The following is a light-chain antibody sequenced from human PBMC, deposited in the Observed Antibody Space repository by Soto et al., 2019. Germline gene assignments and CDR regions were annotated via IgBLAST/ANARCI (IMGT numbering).Light chain of an antibody. J-gene: IGKJ1*01. CDR3: QQYGRFSWT. Sequence: DIQMTQSPSTLSASVGDRVPITCRASQSIDKWLAWYQQTPGKAPKLLIYKAPILQSGVPSRFSGTGSGTEFTLTISSLQPDDVGSYFCQQYGRFSWTFGQGTKVEIK. CDR2: KAP. CDR1: QSIDKW. V-gene: IGKV1-5*03.